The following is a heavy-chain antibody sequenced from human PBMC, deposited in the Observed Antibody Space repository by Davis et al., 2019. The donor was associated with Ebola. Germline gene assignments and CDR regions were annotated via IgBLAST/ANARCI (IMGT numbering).Heavy chain of an antibody. CDR2: ISSSSSTI. CDR1: GFIFSNYA. V-gene: IGHV3-48*02. CDR3: ARDPAPGGYCSGGSCFNWFDP. Sequence: GGSLRLSCEGSGFIFSNYAFSWVRQAPGKGLEWVSYISSSSSTIYYADSVKGRFTISRDNAKNSLYLQMNSLRDEDTAVYYCARDPAPGGYCSGGSCFNWFDPWGQGTLVTVSS. D-gene: IGHD2-15*01. J-gene: IGHJ5*02.